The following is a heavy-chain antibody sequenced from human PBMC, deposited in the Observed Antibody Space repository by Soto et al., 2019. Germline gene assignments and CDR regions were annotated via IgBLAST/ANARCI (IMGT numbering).Heavy chain of an antibody. CDR1: GFTFSSYG. D-gene: IGHD5-18*01. CDR3: AREGYSYAQDY. V-gene: IGHV3-33*01. Sequence: QVQLVESGGGVVQPGRSLRLSCAASGFTFSSYGMHWVRQAPGKGLEWVAVIWYDGSNKYYADSVKGRFTISRDNSKNTLDLQMNSLRAEDTAVYYCAREGYSYAQDYWGQGTLVTVSS. J-gene: IGHJ4*02. CDR2: IWYDGSNK.